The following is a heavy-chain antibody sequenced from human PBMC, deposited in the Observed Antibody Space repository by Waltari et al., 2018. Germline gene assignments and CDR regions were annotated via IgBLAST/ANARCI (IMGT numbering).Heavy chain of an antibody. J-gene: IGHJ4*02. CDR2: INPNSGDT. D-gene: IGHD4-17*01. CDR1: GYTFTGYH. V-gene: IGHV1-2*06. Sequence: QVHLVQSGAEVKKPGASVKVSCKASGYTFTGYHIQWVGRAPGQGLEWMGRINPNSGDTNYAQKFQGRVTLTRDTSINTAYMELSSLKSDDTAVYYCARDLGSDYGNRDYWGQGTLVTVPS. CDR3: ARDLGSDYGNRDY.